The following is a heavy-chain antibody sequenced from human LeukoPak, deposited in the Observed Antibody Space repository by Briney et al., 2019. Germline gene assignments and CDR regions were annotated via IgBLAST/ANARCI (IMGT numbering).Heavy chain of an antibody. D-gene: IGHD3-10*01. CDR2: INVGNGNT. CDR1: GYTFTSYA. Sequence: GGSLRLSCAASGYTFTSYAMHWVRQAPGQRLEWMGWINVGNGNTKYSQNFQGRVTITRDTSASTAYMELSSLRSEDTAMYYCAREEMIRGVTNYWGQGTLVTVSS. CDR3: AREEMIRGVTNY. V-gene: IGHV1-3*01. J-gene: IGHJ4*02.